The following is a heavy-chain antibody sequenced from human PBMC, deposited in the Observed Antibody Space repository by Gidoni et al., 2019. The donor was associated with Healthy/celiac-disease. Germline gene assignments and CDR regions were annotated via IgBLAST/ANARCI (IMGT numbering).Heavy chain of an antibody. V-gene: IGHV3-9*02. D-gene: IGHD5-12*01. CDR2: ISWNSSSR. CDR1: GFSSDDYA. CDR3: AKGEVEMATIRQFFDY. Sequence: EVQLVEAGGGLVQPGRSLRLSCAASGFSSDDYAMHWVRQASGKGLEWVSGISWNSSSRGYADSVKGRFTISRDNAKNSLYLQMNSLRAEDTALYYGAKGEVEMATIRQFFDYWGQGTLVTVSS. J-gene: IGHJ4*02.